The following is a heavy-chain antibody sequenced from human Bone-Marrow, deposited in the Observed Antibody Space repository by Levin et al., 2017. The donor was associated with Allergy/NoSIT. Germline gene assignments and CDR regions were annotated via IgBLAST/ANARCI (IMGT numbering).Heavy chain of an antibody. CDR1: GFSFDDYS. Sequence: GESLKISCAASGFSFDDYSMHWVRQVPGKGLEWVSLISWDGGSTYYADSVKGRFTVSRDNSKSCLYLLMNSLRAEDSALYYCVKDMGAGAFDEWGQGTMVTVSS. CDR3: VKDMGAGAFDE. J-gene: IGHJ3*01. D-gene: IGHD1-26*01. CDR2: ISWDGGST. V-gene: IGHV3-43*01.